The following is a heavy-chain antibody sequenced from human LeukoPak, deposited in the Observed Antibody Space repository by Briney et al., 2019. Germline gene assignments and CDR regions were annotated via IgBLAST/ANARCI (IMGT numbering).Heavy chain of an antibody. V-gene: IGHV1-18*04. Sequence: ASVKVSCKASGYTFTSYGISWVRPAPGQGLEWMGWISGYNAKTNYAQKVQGRVTMTTDTSTNTAYMEVRRLGSDDTAVYYCAKDRGYYGSGSEPSFDYWGQGALVTVSS. J-gene: IGHJ4*02. D-gene: IGHD3-10*01. CDR1: GYTFTSYG. CDR3: AKDRGYYGSGSEPSFDY. CDR2: ISGYNAKT.